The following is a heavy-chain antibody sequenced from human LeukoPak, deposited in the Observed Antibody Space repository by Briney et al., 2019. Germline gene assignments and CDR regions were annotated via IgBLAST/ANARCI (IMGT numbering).Heavy chain of an antibody. J-gene: IGHJ4*02. CDR3: ARDPSIAVAGLFDY. V-gene: IGHV1-69*04. CDR2: IIPILGIA. D-gene: IGHD6-19*01. CDR1: GGTFSSYT. Sequence: SVKVSCKASGGTFSSYTISWVRQAPGQGLEWMGRIIPILGIANYAQKFQGRVTITADKSTSTAYLELSSLRSEDTAVYYCARDPSIAVAGLFDYWGQGTLVTVSS.